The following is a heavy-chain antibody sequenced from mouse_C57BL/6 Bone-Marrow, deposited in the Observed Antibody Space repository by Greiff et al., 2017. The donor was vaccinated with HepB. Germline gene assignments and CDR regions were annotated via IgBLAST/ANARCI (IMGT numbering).Heavy chain of an antibody. J-gene: IGHJ3*01. CDR2: IYPGDGDT. CDR3: ARGLNYYGSSPIAY. D-gene: IGHD1-1*01. Sequence: QVQLKESGPELVKPGASVKISCKASGYAFSSSWMNWVKQRPGKGLEWIGRIYPGDGDTNYNGKFKGKATLTADKSSSTSYMQLSSLTSEDSAVYFYARGLNYYGSSPIAYWGQGTLVTVSA. V-gene: IGHV1-82*01. CDR1: GYAFSSSW.